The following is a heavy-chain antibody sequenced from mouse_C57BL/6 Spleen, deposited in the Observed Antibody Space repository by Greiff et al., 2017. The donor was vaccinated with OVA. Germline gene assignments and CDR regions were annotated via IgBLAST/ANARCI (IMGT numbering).Heavy chain of an antibody. CDR3: LYYYGSSCG. J-gene: IGHJ1*03. V-gene: IGHV1-15*01. CDR2: IDPETGGT. Sequence: QVQLQQSGAELVRPGASVTLSCKASGYTFTDYEMHWVKQTPVHGLEWIGAIDPETGGTAYNEKFKGKAILTADKSSSTAYMELRSLTSEDAAVYCCLYYYGSSCGWGTGTTVTVSS. CDR1: GYTFTDYE. D-gene: IGHD1-1*01.